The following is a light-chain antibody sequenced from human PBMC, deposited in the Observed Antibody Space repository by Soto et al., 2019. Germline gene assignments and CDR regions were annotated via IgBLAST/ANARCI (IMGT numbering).Light chain of an antibody. V-gene: IGLV2-14*01. Sequence: QSVLTQPASVSGSPGQSITISCTGTSSDVGGYNYVSWYQQHPGKAPQLMIYEVSNRPSGVSNRFSGSKSDNTASLTISGLQAEDEADYYCSSYTSFSTYVFGTGTKVTV. CDR3: SSYTSFSTYV. CDR2: EVS. J-gene: IGLJ1*01. CDR1: SSDVGGYNY.